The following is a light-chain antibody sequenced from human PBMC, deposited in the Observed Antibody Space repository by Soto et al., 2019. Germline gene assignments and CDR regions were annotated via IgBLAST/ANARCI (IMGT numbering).Light chain of an antibody. J-gene: IGKJ1*01. CDR3: QQYNKT. V-gene: IGKV1-5*03. CDR2: QAS. CDR1: QSISNW. Sequence: DIQMTQSPSTLSAAVGDRVTIACRASQSISNWLAWYQQKPGKAPKPLIYQASNLETGVPSRFSGSGSGTEFTLTISNLQPDDFATYYCQQYNKTFGQGTKVEF.